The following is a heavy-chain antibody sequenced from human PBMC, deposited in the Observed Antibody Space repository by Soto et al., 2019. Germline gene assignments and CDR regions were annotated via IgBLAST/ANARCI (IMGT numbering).Heavy chain of an antibody. J-gene: IGHJ6*02. Sequence: GGSLRLSCAASGFTFSSYSMNWVRQAPGKGLEWVSYISSSSSTIYYADSVKGRFTISRDNAKNSLYLQMNSLRDEDTATYYCARILTVRGPLGYYYGMDVWGQGTTVTVSS. CDR3: ARILTVRGPLGYYYGMDV. CDR2: ISSSSSTI. V-gene: IGHV3-48*02. D-gene: IGHD3-10*01. CDR1: GFTFSSYS.